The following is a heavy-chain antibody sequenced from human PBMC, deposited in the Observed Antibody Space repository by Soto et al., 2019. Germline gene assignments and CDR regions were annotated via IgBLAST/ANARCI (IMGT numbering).Heavy chain of an antibody. J-gene: IGHJ4*02. CDR3: ATDLTPGYGDYDLDY. CDR1: GYTITELS. Sequence: ASVKVSCKVSGYTITELSMHWVRQAPGKGLEWMGGFDPEDGETIHAQKFQGRVTMTEDTSTDTAYMELSSLRSEDTAVYYCATDLTPGYGDYDLDYWGQGTLVTVSS. V-gene: IGHV1-24*01. CDR2: FDPEDGET. D-gene: IGHD4-17*01.